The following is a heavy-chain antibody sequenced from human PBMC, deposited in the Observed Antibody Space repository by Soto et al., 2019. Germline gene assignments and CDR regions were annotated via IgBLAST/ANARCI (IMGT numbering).Heavy chain of an antibody. V-gene: IGHV3-53*01. CDR3: ARLGPYASGTYSFRHNILDP. CDR1: GFTVSSSQ. J-gene: IGHJ5*02. D-gene: IGHD3-10*01. CDR2: IFIGGTT. Sequence: PGGSLRLSCAASGFTVSSSQMTWVRQAPGKALEWVSVIFIGGTTQYAVSVKGRFTISRDYSKNTVYLQMNSLRAEDTAVYFCARLGPYASGTYSFRHNILDPWGQGTLVTVSS.